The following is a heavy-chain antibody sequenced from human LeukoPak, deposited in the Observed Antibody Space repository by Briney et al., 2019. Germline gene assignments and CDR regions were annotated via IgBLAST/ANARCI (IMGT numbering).Heavy chain of an antibody. CDR2: VYNSGTT. J-gene: IGHJ6*02. Sequence: SETESLTCTVSGGSVSSGSYYWSWIRQPPGTRLEWIGYVYNSGTTNYNPSFKSRVTMPVDTSKNQFSLKLSSVTAADTAVYYCARGAVVNGLDVWGQGTT. CDR1: GGSVSSGSYY. CDR3: ARGAVVNGLDV. V-gene: IGHV4-61*01. D-gene: IGHD2-21*01.